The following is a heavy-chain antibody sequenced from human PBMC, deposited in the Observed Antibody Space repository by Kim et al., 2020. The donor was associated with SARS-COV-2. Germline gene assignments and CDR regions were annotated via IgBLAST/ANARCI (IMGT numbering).Heavy chain of an antibody. Sequence: GRFTISRHKAKNSLYLQMNSLRAEDTAVYYCAGDPGRYDFWSGYYPGFDYWGQGTLVTVSS. J-gene: IGHJ4*02. V-gene: IGHV3-11*06. D-gene: IGHD3-3*01. CDR3: AGDPGRYDFWSGYYPGFDY.